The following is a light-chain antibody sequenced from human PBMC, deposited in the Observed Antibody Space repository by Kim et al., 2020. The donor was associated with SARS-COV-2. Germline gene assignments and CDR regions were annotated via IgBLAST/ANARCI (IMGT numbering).Light chain of an antibody. Sequence: GQSITIACTGSSSDVGGYNYVSWYQQHPGNAPKVMIYDASNRPSGVSNRFSGSKSGNTASLTISGLQAEDEADYYCSSYTSSNTQVFGTGTKVTVL. CDR1: SSDVGGYNY. CDR3: SSYTSSNTQV. J-gene: IGLJ1*01. CDR2: DAS. V-gene: IGLV2-14*03.